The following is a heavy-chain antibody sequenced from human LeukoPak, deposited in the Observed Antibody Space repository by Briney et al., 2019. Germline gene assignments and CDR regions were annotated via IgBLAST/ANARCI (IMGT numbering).Heavy chain of an antibody. CDR1: GGSFSGYY. CDR2: INHSGST. Sequence: SETLSLTCAVYGGSFSGYYWSWIRQPPGKGLEWIGEINHSGSTNYNPSLKSRVTISVDTSKNQFSLKLSSVTAADTAVYYCTRGQLMVRGFYYYYYGMDVWGQGTTVTVSS. V-gene: IGHV4-34*01. CDR3: TRGQLMVRGFYYYYYGMDV. J-gene: IGHJ6*02. D-gene: IGHD3-10*01.